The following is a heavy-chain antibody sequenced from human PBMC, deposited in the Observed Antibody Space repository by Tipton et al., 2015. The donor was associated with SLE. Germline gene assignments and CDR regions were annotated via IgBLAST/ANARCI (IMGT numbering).Heavy chain of an antibody. CDR3: ARDLGPVVVTATPDY. CDR2: ISSSSSYI. D-gene: IGHD2-21*02. J-gene: IGHJ4*02. V-gene: IGHV3-21*01. Sequence: SLRLSCAASGFTFSSYSMNWVRQAPGKGLEWVSSISSSSSYIYYGDSVKGRFTISRDNAKKSRYLQMNSLRAEDTAVYYCARDLGPVVVTATPDYWGQGTLVTVSS. CDR1: GFTFSSYS.